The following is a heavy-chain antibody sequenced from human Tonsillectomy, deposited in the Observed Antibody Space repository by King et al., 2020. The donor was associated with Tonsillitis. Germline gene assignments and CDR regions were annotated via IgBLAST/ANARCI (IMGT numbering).Heavy chain of an antibody. CDR1: GFTFNTFA. CDR3: AKARAGYTYAFDS. Sequence: VQLVDSGGGLVQPGGSLRLSCAASGFTFNTFAMNWVRQTPGKGLEWVSVIIGSTDITYYAASVRGRFTISRDNSKYILYLQMNSLRAEDTAVYYCAKARAGYTYAFDSWGQGTLVTVSS. V-gene: IGHV3-23*04. J-gene: IGHJ4*02. CDR2: IIGSTDIT. D-gene: IGHD3-16*01.